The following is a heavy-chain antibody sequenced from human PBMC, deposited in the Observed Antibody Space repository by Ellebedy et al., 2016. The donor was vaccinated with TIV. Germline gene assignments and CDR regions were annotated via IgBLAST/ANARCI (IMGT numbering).Heavy chain of an antibody. CDR3: ARLLYYYGSGTYSHEYYFDY. V-gene: IGHV3-66*04. CDR2: IYSGGNT. Sequence: GGSLRLSCAASGFTVSSSYMSWVRQAPEKGLEWVSVIYSGGNTYYADSVRGRFTISRDNSKNTLYLQMNSLRVEDTAVYYCARLLYYYGSGTYSHEYYFDYWGQGTLVTVSS. CDR1: GFTVSSSY. J-gene: IGHJ4*02. D-gene: IGHD3-10*01.